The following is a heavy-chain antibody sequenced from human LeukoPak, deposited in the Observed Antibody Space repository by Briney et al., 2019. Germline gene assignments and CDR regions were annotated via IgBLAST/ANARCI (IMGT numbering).Heavy chain of an antibody. V-gene: IGHV3-43*02. Sequence: GGSLRLSCAASGFTFDDYAMHWVRQSPGKGREWVSLISGDGGSTYYADSVKGRFTMSRDNSKNSLYLQMNSLRTEDTALYYCAKDMWRFGELDYDYWGQGTLVTVSS. CDR1: GFTFDDYA. J-gene: IGHJ4*02. D-gene: IGHD3-10*01. CDR3: AKDMWRFGELDYDY. CDR2: ISGDGGST.